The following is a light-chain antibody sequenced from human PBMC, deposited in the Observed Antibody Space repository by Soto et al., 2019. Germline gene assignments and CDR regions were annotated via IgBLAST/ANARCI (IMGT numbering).Light chain of an antibody. V-gene: IGKV3-15*01. CDR1: QSVSSN. CDR2: GAS. J-gene: IGKJ1*01. Sequence: EIVMTPSPATLSVSPVERATLSCRASQSVSSNLAWYQQKPGQAPRLLIYGASTRATGIPARFSGSGSGTEFTLTISSLQSEDFAVYYCQQYNNWPVTFGQGTKVDI. CDR3: QQYNNWPVT.